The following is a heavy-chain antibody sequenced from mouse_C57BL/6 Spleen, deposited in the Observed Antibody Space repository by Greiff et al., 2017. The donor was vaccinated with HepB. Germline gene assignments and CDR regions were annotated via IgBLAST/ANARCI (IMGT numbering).Heavy chain of an antibody. CDR3: ASYYRRVRGYFDV. V-gene: IGHV1-55*01. J-gene: IGHJ1*03. CDR2: IYPGSGST. D-gene: IGHD1-1*01. CDR1: GYTFTSYW. Sequence: QVQLKQPGAELVKPGASVKMSCKASGYTFTSYWITWVKQRPGQGLEWIGDIYPGSGSTNYNEKFKSKATLTVDTSSSTAYMQLSSLTSEDSAVYYCASYYRRVRGYFDVWGTGTTVTVSS.